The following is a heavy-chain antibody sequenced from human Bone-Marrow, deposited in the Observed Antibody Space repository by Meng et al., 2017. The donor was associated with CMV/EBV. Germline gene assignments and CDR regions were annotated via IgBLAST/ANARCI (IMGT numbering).Heavy chain of an antibody. J-gene: IGHJ6*02. CDR1: GYTFTGFY. CDR2: INPNSGDT. D-gene: IGHD3-16*01. Sequence: ASVKVSCKASGYTFTGFYMHWVRQAPGQRLEWMGWINPNSGDTNYAQKFQGRVTMTRDTSISTAYMELSSLRSEDTAVYYCAFGGGMDVWGQGTTVTVSS. V-gene: IGHV1-2*02. CDR3: AFGGGMDV.